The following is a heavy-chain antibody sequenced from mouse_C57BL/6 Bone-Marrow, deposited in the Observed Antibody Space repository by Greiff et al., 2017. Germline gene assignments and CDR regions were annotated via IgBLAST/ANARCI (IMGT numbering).Heavy chain of an antibody. J-gene: IGHJ4*01. CDR1: GFSLTSYG. D-gene: IGHD2-3*01. CDR3: ARNSDGYLYYYAMDY. V-gene: IGHV2-2*01. CDR2: IWSGGST. Sequence: VMLVESGPGLVQPSQSLSITCTVSGFSLTSYGVHWVRPSPGKGLAWLGVIWSGGSTDYNAAFISRLSISKDNSKSQVFFKMNSLQADDTAIYYCARNSDGYLYYYAMDYWGQGTSVTVSS.